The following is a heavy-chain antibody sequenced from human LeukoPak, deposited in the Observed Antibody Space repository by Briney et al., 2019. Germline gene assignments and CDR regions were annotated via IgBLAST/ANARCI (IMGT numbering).Heavy chain of an antibody. Sequence: PSQTLSLTCTVSGGSISSGGYYWSCIRQPPGKGLECIGYIYHSGSTYYNPSLKSRVTISVDRSKNQFSLKLSSVTAADTAVYYCAREYCSSTSCYQGGVWFDPWGQGTLVTVSS. J-gene: IGHJ5*02. CDR2: IYHSGST. CDR1: GGSISSGGYY. V-gene: IGHV4-30-2*01. D-gene: IGHD2-2*01. CDR3: AREYCSSTSCYQGGVWFDP.